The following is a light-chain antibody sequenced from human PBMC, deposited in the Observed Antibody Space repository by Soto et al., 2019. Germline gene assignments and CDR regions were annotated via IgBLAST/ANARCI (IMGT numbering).Light chain of an antibody. CDR1: QSVNNN. J-gene: IGKJ2*01. Sequence: EIVMTQSPATLSVSPGERATLSCRASQSVNNNLAWYQQKPGQAPRLLMYGASTRTTGIPARFSGSGSATEFTLTISSLQSADFAVYYCQQYHHWPVMYTFGQGTKLEIK. V-gene: IGKV3-15*01. CDR2: GAS. CDR3: QQYHHWPVMYT.